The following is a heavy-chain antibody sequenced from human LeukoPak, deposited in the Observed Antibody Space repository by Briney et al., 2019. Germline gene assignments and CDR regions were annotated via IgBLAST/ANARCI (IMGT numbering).Heavy chain of an antibody. Sequence: GGSLRLSCAASGFTVSSNYMSWVRQAPGKGLEWVSVIYSGGSTYYVDSVKGRFTISRDNSKNTLYLQMNSLRAEDTAVYYCARTVGYSYGFFDYWGQGTLVTVSS. CDR3: ARTVGYSYGFFDY. CDR1: GFTVSSNY. V-gene: IGHV3-53*01. CDR2: IYSGGST. J-gene: IGHJ4*02. D-gene: IGHD5-18*01.